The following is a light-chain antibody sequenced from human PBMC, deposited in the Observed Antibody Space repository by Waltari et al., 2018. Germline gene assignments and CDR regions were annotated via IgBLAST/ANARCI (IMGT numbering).Light chain of an antibody. CDR2: IAS. Sequence: DIQMTQLPSTLSASVGDRVTISCRASQSVGTWLAWYQQKPGKAPKLLIYIASSLDSGVPSRFSGSGSGTEFTLTISSLQPDDFATYSCQQYSSFSTFGQGTKV. CDR1: QSVGTW. CDR3: QQYSSFST. V-gene: IGKV1-5*03. J-gene: IGKJ2*01.